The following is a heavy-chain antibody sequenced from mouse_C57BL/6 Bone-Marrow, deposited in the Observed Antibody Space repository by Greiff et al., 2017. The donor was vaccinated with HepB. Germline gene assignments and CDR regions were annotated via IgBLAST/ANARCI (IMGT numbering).Heavy chain of an antibody. V-gene: IGHV1-82*01. D-gene: IGHD1-1*01. CDR3: ASLLRYRLDY. Sequence: QVQLQQSGPELVKPGDSVKISCKASGYALSSSWMNWVKQRPGKGLEWIGRIYPGDGDTNYNGKFKGKATLTADKSSSTAYMQLSSLTSEDSAVYFCASLLRYRLDYWGQGTTLTVSS. CDR1: GYALSSSW. J-gene: IGHJ2*01. CDR2: IYPGDGDT.